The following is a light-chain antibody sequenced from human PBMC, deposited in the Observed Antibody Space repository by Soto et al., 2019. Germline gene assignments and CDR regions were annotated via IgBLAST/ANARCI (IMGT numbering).Light chain of an antibody. V-gene: IGKV1-5*03. J-gene: IGKJ3*01. CDR2: KAS. CDR1: QSISNW. Sequence: DIQMTQSPSTLSASVGDRVTITCRASQSISNWLAWYQQKPGKAPKLLIYKASTLESGVPSRFSGSASGTDFTLTISSLQPEDFATYFCQQFNSYPRTFGPGTKVDIK. CDR3: QQFNSYPRT.